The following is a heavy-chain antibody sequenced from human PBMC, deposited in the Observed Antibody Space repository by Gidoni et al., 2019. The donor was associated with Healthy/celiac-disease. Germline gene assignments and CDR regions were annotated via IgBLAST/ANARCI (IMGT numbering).Heavy chain of an antibody. V-gene: IGHV3-21*01. CDR2: ISSSSSYI. D-gene: IGHD5-18*01. CDR3: ARDGYSYGYVDIDY. Sequence: EVQLVESGGGLVKPGGSLRLSCAASGFPFRSYSMNWVRQAPGKGLEWVSSISSSSSYIYYADSVKGRFTISRDNAKNSLYLQMNSLRAEDTAVYYCARDGYSYGYVDIDYWGQGTLVTVSS. J-gene: IGHJ4*02. CDR1: GFPFRSYS.